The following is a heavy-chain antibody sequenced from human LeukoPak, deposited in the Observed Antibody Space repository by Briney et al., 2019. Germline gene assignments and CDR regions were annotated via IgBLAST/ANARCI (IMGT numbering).Heavy chain of an antibody. J-gene: IGHJ4*02. V-gene: IGHV3-53*05. CDR1: GFTVSSNY. CDR2: IYSGGST. Sequence: GGSLRLSCAASGFTVSSNYMSWVRQAPGKGLEWVSVIYSGGSTYYADSVKGRFTISRDNSKNTLYLQMNSLRAEDTAVYYCARTLPYDFWSGYYIPAGLFDYWGQGTLVTVSS. D-gene: IGHD3-3*01. CDR3: ARTLPYDFWSGYYIPAGLFDY.